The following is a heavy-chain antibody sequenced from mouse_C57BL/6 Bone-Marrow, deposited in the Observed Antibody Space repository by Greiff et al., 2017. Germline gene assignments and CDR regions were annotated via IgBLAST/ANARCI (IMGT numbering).Heavy chain of an antibody. CDR1: GFTFSSYG. CDR2: ISSSGSYT. V-gene: IGHV5-6*01. CDR3: ARQGYDSNSYAMDY. Sequence: DVQLVESGGDLVKPGGSLKLSCAASGFTFSSYGMSWVRQTPDKRLEWVATISSSGSYTYYPDSVKGRFTISRDNAKNTLYLQMSSLKSEDTAMYYCARQGYDSNSYAMDYWGQGTSVTVSS. D-gene: IGHD2-5*01. J-gene: IGHJ4*01.